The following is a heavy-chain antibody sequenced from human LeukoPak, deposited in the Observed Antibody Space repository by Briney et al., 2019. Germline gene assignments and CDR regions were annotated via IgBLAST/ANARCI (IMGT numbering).Heavy chain of an antibody. CDR2: IYYSGST. J-gene: IGHJ4*02. Sequence: ASETLSLTCTVSGGSISSYYWSWIRQPPGKGLEWIGYIYYSGSTNYNPSLKSRVTISVDTSKNQFSLKLSSVTAADTAVYYCARDLMVGATDYWGQGTLVTVSS. V-gene: IGHV4-59*01. D-gene: IGHD1-26*01. CDR1: GGSISSYY. CDR3: ARDLMVGATDY.